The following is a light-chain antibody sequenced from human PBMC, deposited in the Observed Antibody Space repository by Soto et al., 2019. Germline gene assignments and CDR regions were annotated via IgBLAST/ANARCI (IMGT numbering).Light chain of an antibody. J-gene: IGKJ1*01. CDR3: QQYNNWPPLT. Sequence: EIEMTQSPATLSVSPGERATLSCRASQSVRSNLAWYQQKPGQAPRLLIYGASTRATGIPARFSGSGSGTEFTLNISSLQSEDFAVYYCQQYNNWPPLTFGQGTKVEFK. V-gene: IGKV3-15*01. CDR1: QSVRSN. CDR2: GAS.